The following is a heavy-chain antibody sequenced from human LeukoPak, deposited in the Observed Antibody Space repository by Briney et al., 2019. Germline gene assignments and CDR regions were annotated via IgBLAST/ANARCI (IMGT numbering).Heavy chain of an antibody. CDR3: ASGGLVSRYLDH. CDR2: VFYSGST. D-gene: IGHD3-9*01. V-gene: IGHV4-4*02. Sequence: PSETLSLTCAVSGGSITSSTWWTWVRQPPGKGLEWIGDVFYSGSTNSNPSLKSRLTMSVDESKHEFSLRLTAVTAADTAVYYCASGGLVSRYLDHWGQGALVNVST. CDR1: GGSITSSTW. J-gene: IGHJ4*02.